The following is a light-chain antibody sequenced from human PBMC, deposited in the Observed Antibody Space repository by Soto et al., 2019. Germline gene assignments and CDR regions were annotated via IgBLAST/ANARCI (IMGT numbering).Light chain of an antibody. Sequence: QFALTQTASVSGSPGQSITISCTGTSSDVGGYNYVSWYQQHPGKAPKLMIFEVTNRPSGVSNRFSGSKSGNTASLTISGLQAEDEADYYCCSYTSSSTWVFGGGTKLTVL. V-gene: IGLV2-14*01. CDR1: SSDVGGYNY. CDR2: EVT. J-gene: IGLJ3*02. CDR3: CSYTSSSTWV.